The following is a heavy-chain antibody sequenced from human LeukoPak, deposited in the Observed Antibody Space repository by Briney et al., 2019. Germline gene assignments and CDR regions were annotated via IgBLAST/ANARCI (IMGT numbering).Heavy chain of an antibody. D-gene: IGHD6-19*01. CDR1: GYTFTGYY. CDR2: INPNSGGT. CDR3: ARVRASGWYDFDY. J-gene: IGHJ4*02. V-gene: IGHV1-2*02. Sequence: GASVKVSCKASGYTFTGYYMHWVRQAPGQGLEWMGWINPNSGGTNYAQKFQGRVTMTRDTSISTAYMELSRLRSDDTAVYYCARVRASGWYDFDYWGQGTLVTVSS.